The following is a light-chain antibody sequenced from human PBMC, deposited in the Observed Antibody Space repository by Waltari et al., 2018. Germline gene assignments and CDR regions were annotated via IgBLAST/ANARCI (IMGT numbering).Light chain of an antibody. J-gene: IGKJ4*01. CDR3: QQRSNWPLT. Sequence: EIVLTQSPATLSLSPGERATLSCRVSQSVYTYLAWYQQKPGQAPRLLIYTASNRASGVTARFSGSGAGPDFTLTIPSLAPEDFAVYYCQQRSNWPLTFGGGTKVEIK. CDR1: QSVYTY. CDR2: TAS. V-gene: IGKV3-11*01.